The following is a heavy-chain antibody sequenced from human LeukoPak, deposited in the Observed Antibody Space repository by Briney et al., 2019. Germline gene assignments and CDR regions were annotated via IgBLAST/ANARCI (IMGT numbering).Heavy chain of an antibody. V-gene: IGHV4-30-2*01. Sequence: PSQTLSLTCTVSGGSISSGGYYWSWIRQPPGKGLEWIGYIYHSGSTYYNPSLKSRVTISVDRSKNQFSLKLSSVTAADTAVYYCARAGQYQLTLWYFDLWGRGTLVTVSS. CDR1: GGSISSGGYY. D-gene: IGHD2-2*01. CDR2: IYHSGST. CDR3: ARAGQYQLTLWYFDL. J-gene: IGHJ2*01.